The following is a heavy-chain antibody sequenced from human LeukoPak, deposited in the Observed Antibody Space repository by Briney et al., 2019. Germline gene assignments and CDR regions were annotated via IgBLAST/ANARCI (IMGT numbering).Heavy chain of an antibody. V-gene: IGHV4-4*02. Sequence: SETLSLTCGVSGYSISNNNWWQWVRQPPGKGLEWIGEIYHDGTTKYNSSLKSRVTIPLDKFKNQFSLNLISVTAADTAVYYCARNEHYDSWSGYLGYFDYWGQGTLVTVSS. D-gene: IGHD3-3*01. CDR3: ARNEHYDSWSGYLGYFDY. J-gene: IGHJ4*02. CDR2: IYHDGTT. CDR1: GYSISNNNW.